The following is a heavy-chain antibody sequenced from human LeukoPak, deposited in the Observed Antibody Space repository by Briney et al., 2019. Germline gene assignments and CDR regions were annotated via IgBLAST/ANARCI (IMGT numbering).Heavy chain of an antibody. CDR3: ARGAGGYSYGYFFGY. D-gene: IGHD5-18*01. CDR2: INHSGST. CDR1: GGSFSGYY. Sequence: PSETLSLTCAVYGGSFSGYYWSWIRQPPGKGLEWIGEINHSGSTNYNPSLKSRVTISVDTSKNQFSPKLSSVTAADTAVYYCARGAGGYSYGYFFGYWGQGTLVTVSS. V-gene: IGHV4-34*01. J-gene: IGHJ4*02.